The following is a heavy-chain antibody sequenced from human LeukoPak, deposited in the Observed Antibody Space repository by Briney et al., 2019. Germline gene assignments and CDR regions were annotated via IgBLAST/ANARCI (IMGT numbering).Heavy chain of an antibody. J-gene: IGHJ4*02. CDR1: GDSLSSHY. CDR2: IYGSGST. D-gene: IGHD6-19*01. V-gene: IGHV4-59*08. Sequence: SETLSLTCTVSGDSLSSHYWSWIRQPPGKGLEWIGYIYGSGSTHYDPSLRSRVTISEDTSKNQFSLKLTSVTAGDTAVYYCARNVGWYSHDSWGQGTLVTVSP. CDR3: ARNVGWYSHDS.